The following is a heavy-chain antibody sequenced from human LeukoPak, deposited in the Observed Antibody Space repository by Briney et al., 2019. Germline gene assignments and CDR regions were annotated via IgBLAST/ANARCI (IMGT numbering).Heavy chain of an antibody. J-gene: IGHJ4*02. CDR3: AKGFRGVRGVFDY. CDR1: GFTFSSYA. Sequence: PGGSLTLSCAASGFTFSSYAMSWVRQAPGKGLEWVSAISGSGGSTYYADSVKGRFTISRDNSKNTLYLQMNSLTAEDTAVYYCAKGFRGVRGVFDYWGQGTLVTVSS. CDR2: ISGSGGST. V-gene: IGHV3-23*01. D-gene: IGHD3-10*01.